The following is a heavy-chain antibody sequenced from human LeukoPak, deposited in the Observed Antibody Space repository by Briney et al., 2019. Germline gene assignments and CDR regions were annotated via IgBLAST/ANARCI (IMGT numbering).Heavy chain of an antibody. V-gene: IGHV3-30*04. CDR1: GFTFSSYA. CDR3: ASCTSHCYIGEDNLDI. CDR2: ISYDGSNK. D-gene: IGHD2-2*01. J-gene: IGHJ3*02. Sequence: GGSLRLSCAASGFTFSSYAMHWVRQAPGKGLEWVAVISYDGSNKYYADSVKGRFTISRDNSKNTLYLQMNSLRAEDTAVYYCASCTSHCYIGEDNLDIWGQGTMVTVSS.